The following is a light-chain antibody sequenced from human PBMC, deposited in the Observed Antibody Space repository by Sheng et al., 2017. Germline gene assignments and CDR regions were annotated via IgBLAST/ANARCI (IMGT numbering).Light chain of an antibody. V-gene: IGKV1-5*03. Sequence: DIQMTQSPSTLSASVGDRVTITCRASQSISAWLAWYQQKPGKAPKLLIYQASTLESGVPSRFIASGSGTEFTLTISSLQSDDFATYFCQQYVTYPLTFGGGTKVEIK. CDR2: QAS. J-gene: IGKJ4*01. CDR3: QQYVTYPLT. CDR1: QSISAW.